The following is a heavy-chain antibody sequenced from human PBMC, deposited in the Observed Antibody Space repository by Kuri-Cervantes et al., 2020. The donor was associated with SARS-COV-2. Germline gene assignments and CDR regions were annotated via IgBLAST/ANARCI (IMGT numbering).Heavy chain of an antibody. CDR2: IYYSGST. V-gene: IGHV4-30-4*01. D-gene: IGHD3-16*01. CDR3: ARGISRRLALSHYYYYGMDV. CDR1: GGSISSGDYY. Sequence: LRLSCTVSGGSISSGDYYWSWIRQPPGKGLEWIGYIYYSGSTYYNPSLKSRVTISVDTSKNQFSLKLSSVTAADTAVYYCARGISRRLALSHYYYYGMDVWGQGTTVTVSS. J-gene: IGHJ6*02.